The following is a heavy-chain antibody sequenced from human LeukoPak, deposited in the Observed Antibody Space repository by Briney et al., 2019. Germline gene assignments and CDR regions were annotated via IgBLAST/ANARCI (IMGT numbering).Heavy chain of an antibody. CDR1: GFTFSSYA. Sequence: PGRSLRLSCAASGFTFSSYAMHWVRQAPGKGLEWVAVISYDGSNKYYADSVKGRFTISRDNSKNTLYLQMNSLRAEDTAVYYCATQVEMATLEAWGQGNLVTVSS. CDR2: ISYDGSNK. J-gene: IGHJ5*02. V-gene: IGHV3-30-3*01. CDR3: ATQVEMATLEA. D-gene: IGHD5-24*01.